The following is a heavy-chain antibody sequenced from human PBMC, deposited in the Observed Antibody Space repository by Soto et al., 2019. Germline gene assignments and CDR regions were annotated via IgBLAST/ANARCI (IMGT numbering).Heavy chain of an antibody. CDR1: GFTFSSYS. V-gene: IGHV3-21*01. Sequence: GGSLRLSCAASGFTFSSYSMNWVRQAPGKGLEWVSSISSSSSYIYYADSVKGRFTISRDNAKNSLYLQMNSLRAEDTAVYYCARDPGYCSGGSCSGGDYYYYMDVWDKGTTVTVSS. J-gene: IGHJ6*03. D-gene: IGHD2-15*01. CDR2: ISSSSSYI. CDR3: ARDPGYCSGGSCSGGDYYYYMDV.